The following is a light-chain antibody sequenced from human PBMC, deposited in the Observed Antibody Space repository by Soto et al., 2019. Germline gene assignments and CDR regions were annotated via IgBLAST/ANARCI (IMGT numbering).Light chain of an antibody. CDR1: SSNIGSTYD. J-gene: IGLJ1*01. Sequence: QPVLTQPPSVSGAPGQRVTISCTGSSSNIGSTYDVQWYQQLPGTAPKLLIHGNTDRPSGVPDRFSGSKSGTSASRASTGLQADDEADYYCQSYDDSLSVHYVFGTGTKLTVL. CDR3: QSYDDSLSVHYV. V-gene: IGLV1-40*01. CDR2: GNT.